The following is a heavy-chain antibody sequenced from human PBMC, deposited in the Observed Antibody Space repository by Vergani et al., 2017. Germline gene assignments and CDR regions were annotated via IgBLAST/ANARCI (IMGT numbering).Heavy chain of an antibody. CDR3: ARVGGYYDSSGYYYAAGSFDY. CDR1: GGSFSGYY. D-gene: IGHD3-22*01. Sequence: QVQLQQWGAGLLKPSETLSLTCAVYGGSFSGYYWSWIRQPPGKGLEWIGEINHSGSTNYNPSLKSRVTISVDTSKNQFSLKLSSVTAADTAVYYCARVGGYYDSSGYYYAAGSFDYWGQGTLVTVSS. CDR2: INHSGST. J-gene: IGHJ4*02. V-gene: IGHV4-34*01.